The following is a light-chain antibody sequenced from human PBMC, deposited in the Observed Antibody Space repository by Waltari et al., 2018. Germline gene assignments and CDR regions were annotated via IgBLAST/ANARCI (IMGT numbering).Light chain of an antibody. CDR1: NIEAKS. Sequence: SYVLTQPPSVSVAPGKTARVTCGGDNIEAKSVHWYQQKAGQAPALFVFYENDRRSGLPERFSGSISRNTAILAISRVEVGEEAVYYCQVWDNSRDQVVFGGGTKLAVL. V-gene: IGLV3-21*04. CDR3: QVWDNSRDQVV. J-gene: IGLJ3*02. CDR2: YEN.